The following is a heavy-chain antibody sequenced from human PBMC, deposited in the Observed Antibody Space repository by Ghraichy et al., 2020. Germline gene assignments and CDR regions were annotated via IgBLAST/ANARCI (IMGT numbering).Heavy chain of an antibody. D-gene: IGHD2-8*01. CDR2: IKSKTDGGTT. Sequence: LSLTCAASGFTFSNAWMSWVRQAPGKGLEWVGRIKSKTDGGTTDYAAPVKGRFTISRDDSKNTLYLQMNSLKTEDTAVYYCTTLLNYVHAFDIWGQGTMVTVSS. CDR3: TTLLNYVHAFDI. J-gene: IGHJ3*02. V-gene: IGHV3-15*01. CDR1: GFTFSNAW.